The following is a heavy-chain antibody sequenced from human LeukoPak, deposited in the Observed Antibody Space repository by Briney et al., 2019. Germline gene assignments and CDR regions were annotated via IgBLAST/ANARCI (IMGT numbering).Heavy chain of an antibody. J-gene: IGHJ4*02. CDR3: APLETT. D-gene: IGHD4-17*01. V-gene: IGHV3-23*01. CDR1: GFTFRSYA. Sequence: GGSLRLSCAASGFTFRSYAMSWVHKAPGKGLEWVSGISGSGANTFYADSAKGPFTISRDNSKKTLYLQMNSVTDGDTAVYYCAPLETTWGQGTLVTVSS. CDR2: ISGSGANT.